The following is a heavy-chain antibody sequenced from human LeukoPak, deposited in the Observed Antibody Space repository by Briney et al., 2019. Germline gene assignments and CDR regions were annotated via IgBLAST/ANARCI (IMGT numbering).Heavy chain of an antibody. CDR3: AKDFYRLGEFDAFDN. Sequence: GGSLRLSCAASGFTFTSYAMSWVRQAPGKGLEWVSGISWNSGRIGYADSVKGRFTISRDNAKNSLYLQMNSLRVEDTALYYCAKDFYRLGEFDAFDNWGQGTMVTVSS. CDR1: GFTFTSYA. J-gene: IGHJ3*02. CDR2: ISWNSGRI. V-gene: IGHV3-9*01. D-gene: IGHD3-16*01.